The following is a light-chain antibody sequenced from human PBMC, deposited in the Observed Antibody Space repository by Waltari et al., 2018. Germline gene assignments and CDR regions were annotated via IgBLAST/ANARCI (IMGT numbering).Light chain of an antibody. CDR3: SSYAGNCNLVV. Sequence: QCALTQPASVSGSPGQSITISCTGTSSDVGSYKLVSWYQQHPGNAPKLMIYEASKRPSGVSNRFSGSKSGNTASLTISGLQAEDEADYYCSSYAGNCNLVVFGGGTKLTVL. CDR1: SSDVGSYKL. V-gene: IGLV2-23*01. CDR2: EAS. J-gene: IGLJ2*01.